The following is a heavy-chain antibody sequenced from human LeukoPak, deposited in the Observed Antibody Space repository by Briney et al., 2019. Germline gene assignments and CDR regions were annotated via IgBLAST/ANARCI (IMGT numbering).Heavy chain of an antibody. CDR1: GFTFSSYE. Sequence: PGGSLRLSCAAPGFTFSSYEMNWVRQAPGKGLEWVSYISSGGSTVHYADSVKGRFTISRDNAKNSLFLQMNSLTAEDTAVYYCASVIIVGATRLWGQGQMLTVSS. CDR3: ASVIIVGATRL. CDR2: ISSGGSTV. V-gene: IGHV3-48*03. D-gene: IGHD1-26*01. J-gene: IGHJ3*01.